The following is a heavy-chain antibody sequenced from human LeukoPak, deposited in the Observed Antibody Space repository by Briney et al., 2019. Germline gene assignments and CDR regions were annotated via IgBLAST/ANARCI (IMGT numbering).Heavy chain of an antibody. CDR1: GFTFDDDA. V-gene: IGHV3-9*01. CDR3: ARDKGASGWYVDYY. D-gene: IGHD6-19*01. Sequence: AGGSLRLSCAASGFTFDDDAMHWVRQAPGKGLEWVSGISWNSGSIGYADSVKGRFTISRDNAKNSLYLQMNSLRAEDTAVYYCARDKGASGWYVDYYWGQGTLVTVSS. CDR2: ISWNSGSI. J-gene: IGHJ4*02.